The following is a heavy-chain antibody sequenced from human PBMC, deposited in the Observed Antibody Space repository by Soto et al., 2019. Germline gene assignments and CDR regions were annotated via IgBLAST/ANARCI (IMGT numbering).Heavy chain of an antibody. CDR2: ISSSGSTI. J-gene: IGHJ4*02. CDR1: GFTFSSYE. V-gene: IGHV3-48*03. CDR3: ARDREDGYNYEGFDY. D-gene: IGHD5-12*01. Sequence: PGGSLRLSCAASGFTFSSYEMNWVRQAPGKGLEWVSYISSSGSTIYYADSVKGRFTISRDNAKNSLYLQMNSLRAEDTAVYYCARDREDGYNYEGFDYWGQGTLVTVFS.